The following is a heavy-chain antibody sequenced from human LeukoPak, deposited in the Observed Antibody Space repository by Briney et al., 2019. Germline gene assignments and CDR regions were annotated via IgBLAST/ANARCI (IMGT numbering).Heavy chain of an antibody. Sequence: PSETLSLTCTVSGGSISSYYWSWIRQPPGKGLEWIGYIYYSGSTNYNPSLKSRVTISVDTSQNQFSLKLSSVTAADTAVYYCARLGGNYYYYYMDVWGKGTTVTVSS. V-gene: IGHV4-59*01. J-gene: IGHJ6*03. CDR1: GGSISSYY. CDR2: IYYSGST. D-gene: IGHD3-16*01. CDR3: ARLGGNYYYYYMDV.